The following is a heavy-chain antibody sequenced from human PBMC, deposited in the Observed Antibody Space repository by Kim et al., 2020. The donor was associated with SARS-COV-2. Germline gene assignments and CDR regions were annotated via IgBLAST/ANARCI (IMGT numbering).Heavy chain of an antibody. CDR1: GGSISTEHYY. D-gene: IGHD6-13*01. V-gene: IGHV4-31*02. CDR3: ARVSGYSSSLYPKGFDP. Sequence: SETLSLTCIVSGGSISTEHYYWSWIRHLPGKGLQWLGYISYSGNTYYNPSLKSRLTISLDTSNNQFSLKLSSVTDADTAVYYCARVSGYSSSLYPKGFDPWGQGILVTVSS. J-gene: IGHJ5*02. CDR2: ISYSGNT.